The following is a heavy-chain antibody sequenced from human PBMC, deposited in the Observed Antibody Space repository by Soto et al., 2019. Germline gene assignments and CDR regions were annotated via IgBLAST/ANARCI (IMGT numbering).Heavy chain of an antibody. CDR3: AKDNNYDSSGYYFYYGMDV. CDR2: ISYDGGNK. V-gene: IGHV3-30*18. J-gene: IGHJ6*01. D-gene: IGHD3-22*01. CDR1: GFNYSSYG. Sequence: GGSPRLSSSASGFNYSSYGRHWVRQAPGKGLSCVALISYDGGNKYYADSVKGLFTISRDNSKNTLYLQMNSLRAEDTAVYYCAKDNNYDSSGYYFYYGMDVWGQGTTVTVSS.